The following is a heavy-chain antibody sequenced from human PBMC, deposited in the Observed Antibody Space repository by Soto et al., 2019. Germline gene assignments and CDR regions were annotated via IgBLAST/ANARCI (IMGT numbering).Heavy chain of an antibody. CDR3: TRRSVGAPPYYYYGMDV. CDR2: IRSKANSYAT. J-gene: IGHJ6*02. V-gene: IGHV3-73*01. D-gene: IGHD1-26*01. CDR1: GFTFSGSA. Sequence: GGSLRLSCAASGFTFSGSAMHWVRQASGKGLEWVGRIRSKANSYATAYAASVKGRFTISRDDSKNTAYLQMNSLKTEDTAVYYCTRRSVGAPPYYYYGMDVWGQGTTVTVS.